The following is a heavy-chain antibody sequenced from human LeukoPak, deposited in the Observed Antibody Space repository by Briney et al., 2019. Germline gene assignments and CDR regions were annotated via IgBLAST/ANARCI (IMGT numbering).Heavy chain of an antibody. V-gene: IGHV3-23*01. CDR2: ISGSGGST. D-gene: IGHD3-22*01. Sequence: GGSLRLSCAASGSTFSTYAMSWVRQAPGKGLEWVSAISGSGGSTYYADSVKGRFTISRDNSRSTLYLQMNSLRAADTAVYYCAKAPQGYYDSGAYYYWGQGTLVTVSS. CDR1: GSTFSTYA. CDR3: AKAPQGYYDSGAYYY. J-gene: IGHJ4*02.